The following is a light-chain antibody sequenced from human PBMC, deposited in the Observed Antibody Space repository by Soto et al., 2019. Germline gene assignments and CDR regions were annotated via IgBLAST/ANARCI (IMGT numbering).Light chain of an antibody. CDR1: QSVSSN. V-gene: IGKV3-15*01. Sequence: EIVMTQSPATLSVSPGERATLSCRASQSVSSNLAWYQQKPGQAPRLLIYGASTRATGIPARFSGSGSGTVFTLTISSLQSEDFAVYYCQQYNNWPFVFGQGTNVEIK. CDR3: QQYNNWPFV. CDR2: GAS. J-gene: IGKJ1*01.